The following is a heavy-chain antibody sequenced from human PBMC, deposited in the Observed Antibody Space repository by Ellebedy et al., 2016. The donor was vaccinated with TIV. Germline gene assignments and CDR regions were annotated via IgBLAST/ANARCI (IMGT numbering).Heavy chain of an antibody. CDR3: ARRGNYLGDAFDM. Sequence: GESLKISCAASGFTFDMYSMNWVRQAAGKGLEWISFIIGTGSTTYYADSVRGRFTVSRDNAKNSLYLQMNSLRDEDTALYYCARRGNYLGDAFDMWGRGAVVIVSS. D-gene: IGHD1-26*01. V-gene: IGHV3-48*02. J-gene: IGHJ3*02. CDR1: GFTFDMYS. CDR2: IIGTGSTT.